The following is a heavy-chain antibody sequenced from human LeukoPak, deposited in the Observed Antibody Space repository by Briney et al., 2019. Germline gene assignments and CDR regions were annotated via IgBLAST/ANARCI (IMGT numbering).Heavy chain of an antibody. V-gene: IGHV3-23*01. CDR3: ARVRGYSYGGCEYDY. CDR2: VSGIGDT. D-gene: IGHD5-18*01. J-gene: IGHJ4*02. Sequence: PGGSLRLSCAASGFTFNKYAMSWVRQPPGKGLEWVSSVSGIGDTYYANSVKGRFTISRDNSKNTVSLQMNSLRVEDTAVYYCARVRGYSYGGCEYDYWGQGTLVTVSS. CDR1: GFTFNKYA.